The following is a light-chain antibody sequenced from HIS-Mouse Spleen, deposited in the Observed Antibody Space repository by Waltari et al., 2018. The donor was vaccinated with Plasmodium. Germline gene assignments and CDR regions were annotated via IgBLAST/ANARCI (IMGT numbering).Light chain of an antibody. CDR2: CAS. CDR1: QGVLYSSNNKNY. CDR3: QQYYSTPHT. Sequence: DIVMTQSPDSLAVSLGERATINCKSSQGVLYSSNNKNYLAWYQQKPGQPPKLLIYCASTRESGVPARFSGSGSGTDFTLTISSLQAEDVAVYYCQQYYSTPHTFGQGTKLEIK. V-gene: IGKV4-1*01. J-gene: IGKJ2*01.